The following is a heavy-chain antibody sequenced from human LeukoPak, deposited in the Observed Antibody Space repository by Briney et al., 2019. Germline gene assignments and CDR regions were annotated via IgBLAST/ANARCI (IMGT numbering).Heavy chain of an antibody. D-gene: IGHD6-19*01. CDR3: ARVTPLIYSSGNPRGNYFDY. CDR2: IKQDGSEK. Sequence: PGGSLRLSCAVSGFTFSSYWMSWVRQAPGKGLEWVANIKQDGSEKYYADSVKGRFTISRDNAKNSLYLQMNSLRAEDTAVYYCARVTPLIYSSGNPRGNYFDYWGQGTLVTVSS. V-gene: IGHV3-7*01. J-gene: IGHJ4*02. CDR1: GFTFSSYW.